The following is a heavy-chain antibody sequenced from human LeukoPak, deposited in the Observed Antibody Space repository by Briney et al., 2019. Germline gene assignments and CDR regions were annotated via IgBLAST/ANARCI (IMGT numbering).Heavy chain of an antibody. CDR3: ATTRPAATRKNYYYYYMDV. D-gene: IGHD2-2*01. CDR2: IIPIFGTA. CDR1: GGTFSSYA. V-gene: IGHV1-69*13. J-gene: IGHJ6*03. Sequence: GASAKVSCKASGGTFSSYAISWVRQAPGQGLEWMGGIIPIFGTANYAQKFQGRVTITADESTSTAYMELSSLRSEDTAVYYCATTRPAATRKNYYYYYMDVWGKGTTVTVSS.